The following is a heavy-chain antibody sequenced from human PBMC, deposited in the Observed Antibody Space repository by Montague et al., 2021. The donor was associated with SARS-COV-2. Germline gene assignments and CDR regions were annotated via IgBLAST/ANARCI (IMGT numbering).Heavy chain of an antibody. CDR2: IDWDDDK. CDR3: ARTYGSGRGFDL. CDR1: GFSLSTSGMC. V-gene: IGHV2-70*11. Sequence: VKPTQTLTLTCTFSGFSLSTSGMCVSWIRQPPGRALEWLARIDWDDDKYYSTSLKTRLTISKDTSKNQVVLTMTNMDLVDTATYYCARTYGSGRGFDLWGRGTLVTVSS. D-gene: IGHD3-10*01. J-gene: IGHJ2*01.